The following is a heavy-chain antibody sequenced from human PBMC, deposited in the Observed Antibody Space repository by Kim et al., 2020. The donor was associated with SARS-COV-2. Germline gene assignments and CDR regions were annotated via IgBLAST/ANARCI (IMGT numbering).Heavy chain of an antibody. CDR1: GFVVSDNY. J-gene: IGHJ6*03. CDR2: ISKDGTT. Sequence: GGSLRLSCAASGFVVSDNYMSWVRQAPGKGLEWVSVISKDGTTYHADSVKGRFTIFRDNSWNTLYLQMNSLRADDTAADYYATRSIARRPHYMDVWGKGT. V-gene: IGHV3-53*01. D-gene: IGHD6-6*01. CDR3: ATRSIARRPHYMDV.